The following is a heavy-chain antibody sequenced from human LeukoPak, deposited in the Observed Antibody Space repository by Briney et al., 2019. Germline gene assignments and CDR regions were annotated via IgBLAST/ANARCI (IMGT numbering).Heavy chain of an antibody. CDR2: ISSSGRTT. V-gene: IGHV3-11*04. CDR1: GFTFSDSH. CDR3: ARDRPGTVTTFDY. J-gene: IGHJ4*02. Sequence: PGGSLRLSCAASGFTFSDSHMTWIRQAPGKGLEWVSYISSSGRTTYYADSVKGRVTISRDNAKNSRYLQMNSLRAEDTAMYYCARDRPGTVTTFDYWGQGTLVTVSS. D-gene: IGHD4-17*01.